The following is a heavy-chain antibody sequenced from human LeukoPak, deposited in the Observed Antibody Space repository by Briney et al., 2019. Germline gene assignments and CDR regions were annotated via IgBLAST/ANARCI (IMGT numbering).Heavy chain of an antibody. Sequence: GSLRLSCAASGFNFNNYWMSWIRQPPGKGLEWIGYIYSSGSTNYNPSLKSRVTISVDTSKNQFSLKLSSVTAAGTAVYYCARVDEGGYYYYGMDVWGQGTTVTVSS. D-gene: IGHD3-16*01. CDR2: IYSSGST. CDR1: GFNFNNYW. CDR3: ARVDEGGYYYYGMDV. J-gene: IGHJ6*02. V-gene: IGHV4-59*01.